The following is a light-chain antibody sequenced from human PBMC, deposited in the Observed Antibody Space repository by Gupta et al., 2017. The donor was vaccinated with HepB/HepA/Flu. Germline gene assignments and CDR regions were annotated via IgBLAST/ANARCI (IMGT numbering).Light chain of an antibody. CDR1: SPNIGAGFD. J-gene: IGLJ1*01. Sequence: QSVLTQPPSVSGASGQRVTISFTGSSPNIGAGFDANWYQQLPGTAPKLLIYGNTNRPSGVPDRFSGSKSGTSASLAITGLQAEDEADYYCQSYGGSLNGYIFGSGTKVSVL. V-gene: IGLV1-40*01. CDR2: GNT. CDR3: QSYGGSLNGYI.